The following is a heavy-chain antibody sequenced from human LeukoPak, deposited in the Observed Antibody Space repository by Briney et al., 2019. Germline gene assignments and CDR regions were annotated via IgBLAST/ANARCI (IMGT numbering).Heavy chain of an antibody. J-gene: IGHJ3*02. CDR3: ASQGRGAFDI. CDR2: ISGSGDNT. Sequence: GGSLRLSCAASGFTFSSYAMSWVRQAPGKGLEWVSAISGSGDNTYYADSVKGRFNISRESSKNTLYLQMSSLRVEDTAVYYCASQGRGAFDIWGQGTMVTVSS. D-gene: IGHD3-10*01. V-gene: IGHV3-23*01. CDR1: GFTFSSYA.